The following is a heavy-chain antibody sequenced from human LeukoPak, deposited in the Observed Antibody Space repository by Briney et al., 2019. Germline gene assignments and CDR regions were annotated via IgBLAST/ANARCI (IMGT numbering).Heavy chain of an antibody. Sequence: ASVKVSCKASGYTFTNYFMHWVRQAPGQGLEWMGGIIPIFGTANYAQKFQGRVTITADESTSTAYMELSSLRSEDTAVYYCARDTANGEAFDIWGQGTMVTVSS. CDR3: ARDTANGEAFDI. J-gene: IGHJ3*02. D-gene: IGHD3-10*01. V-gene: IGHV1-69*13. CDR2: IIPIFGTA. CDR1: GYTFTNYF.